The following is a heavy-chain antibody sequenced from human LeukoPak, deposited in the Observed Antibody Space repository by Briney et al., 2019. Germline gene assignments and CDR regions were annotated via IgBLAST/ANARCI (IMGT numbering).Heavy chain of an antibody. D-gene: IGHD1-14*01. V-gene: IGHV4-31*03. J-gene: IGHJ4*02. CDR2: IYDSGST. CDR3: ARRVKPFDY. CDR1: GGSISSSGYS. Sequence: SQTLSLTCTVSGGSISSSGYSWSWIRQHPGKGLEWIGYIYDSGSTDSNPSLKSRVTISVDTSKNQFSLKVSSVTAADTAVYYCARRVKPFDYWGQGTLVTVSS.